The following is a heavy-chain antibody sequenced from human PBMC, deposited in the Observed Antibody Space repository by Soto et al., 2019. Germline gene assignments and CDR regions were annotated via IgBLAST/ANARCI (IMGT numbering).Heavy chain of an antibody. CDR1: VFTLSAYW. Sequence: EVQLEESGGDLVQPGGSLRLSCAASVFTLSAYWMTWVRQAPGKGLEWVANINRDGSKKSYLDSVRGRFTISRYNVGNSLYRQMDSLRADDSALSYCARDVSPGSSSLYLDAFDIWGKGTMVTVSS. J-gene: IGHJ3*02. CDR3: ARDVSPGSSSLYLDAFDI. D-gene: IGHD6-13*01. V-gene: IGHV3-7*05. CDR2: INRDGSKK.